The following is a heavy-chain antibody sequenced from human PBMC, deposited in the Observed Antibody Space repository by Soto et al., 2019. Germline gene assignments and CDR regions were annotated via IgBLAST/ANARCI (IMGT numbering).Heavy chain of an antibody. D-gene: IGHD6-6*01. J-gene: IGHJ6*02. Sequence: GGSLRLSCAASGFTFSSYAMHWVRQAPGKGLEWVAVISYDGSNKYYADSVKGRFTISRDNSKNTLYLQMNSLRAEDTAVYYCARGIAARPNYYYYGMDVWGQGTTVTVSS. CDR1: GFTFSSYA. CDR3: ARGIAARPNYYYYGMDV. V-gene: IGHV3-30-3*01. CDR2: ISYDGSNK.